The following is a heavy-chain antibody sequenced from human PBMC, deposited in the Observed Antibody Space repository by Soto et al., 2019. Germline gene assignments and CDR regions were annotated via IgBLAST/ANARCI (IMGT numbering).Heavy chain of an antibody. CDR1: GGSISSGGYY. CDR2: IYYSGST. V-gene: IGHV4-31*03. CDR3: ARVLFDILTGYHDAFDI. Sequence: PSETLSLTCTVSGGSISSGGYYWSWIRQHPGKGLEWIGYIYYSGSTYYNTPLKSRVTISVDTFKNQISLKLSSVTAADTAVYFFARVLFDILTGYHDAFDIWGQGTMVTVSS. D-gene: IGHD3-9*01. J-gene: IGHJ3*02.